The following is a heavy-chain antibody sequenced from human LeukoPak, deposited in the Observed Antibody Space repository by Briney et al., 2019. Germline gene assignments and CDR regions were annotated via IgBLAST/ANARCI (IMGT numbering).Heavy chain of an antibody. CDR1: GGTFSSYA. V-gene: IGHV1-46*01. J-gene: IGHJ6*02. Sequence: ASVKVSCKASGGTFSSYAISWVRQVPGQGLEWMGIINPSGGSTSYAQKFQGRVTMTRDTSTSTVYMELSSLRSEDTAVYYCASRSYGMDVWGQGTTVTVSS. CDR3: ASRSYGMDV. CDR2: INPSGGST.